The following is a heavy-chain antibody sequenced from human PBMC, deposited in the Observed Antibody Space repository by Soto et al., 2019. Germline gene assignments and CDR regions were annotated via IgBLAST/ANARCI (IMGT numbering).Heavy chain of an antibody. CDR2: INPNSGGT. CDR1: GYTFTGYY. V-gene: IGHV1-2*02. D-gene: IGHD4-17*01. J-gene: IGHJ3*02. CDR3: AYGASRGNGAFDI. Sequence: QVQLVQSGAEVKKPGASVKVSCKASGYTFTGYYMHWVRQAPGQGLEWMGWINPNSGGTNYVQKFQGRVTMTRDTSISTAYMELSRLRSDDTAVYYCAYGASRGNGAFDIWGQGTMVTVSS.